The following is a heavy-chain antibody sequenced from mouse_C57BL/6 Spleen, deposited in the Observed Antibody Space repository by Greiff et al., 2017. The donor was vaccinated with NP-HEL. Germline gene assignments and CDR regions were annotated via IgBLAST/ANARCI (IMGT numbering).Heavy chain of an antibody. CDR2: INPSNGGT. D-gene: IGHD1-2*01. CDR3: ARGASYGWWFDY. CDR1: GYTFTSYW. V-gene: IGHV1-53*01. J-gene: IGHJ2*01. Sequence: QVQLQQPGTELVKPGASVKLSCKASGYTFTSYWMHWVKQRPGQGLEWIGNINPSNGGTNYNEKFKSKATLTVDKSSSTAYTQLSSLTSEDSAVYYCARGASYGWWFDYWGQGTTLTVSS.